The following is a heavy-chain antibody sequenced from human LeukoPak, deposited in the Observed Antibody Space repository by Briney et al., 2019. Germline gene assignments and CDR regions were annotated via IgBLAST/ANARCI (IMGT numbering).Heavy chain of an antibody. CDR2: IWYDGSNK. V-gene: IGHV3-33*06. Sequence: PGGSLRLSCAASGFTFSSYGMHWVRQAPGKGLEWVAVIWYDGSNKYYADSVKGRFTISRDNSKNTLYLQMNSLRAEDTAVYYCAKGGYYDVWSAYDYWGQGTLVTVSS. J-gene: IGHJ4*02. D-gene: IGHD3-3*01. CDR1: GFTFSSYG. CDR3: AKGGYYDVWSAYDY.